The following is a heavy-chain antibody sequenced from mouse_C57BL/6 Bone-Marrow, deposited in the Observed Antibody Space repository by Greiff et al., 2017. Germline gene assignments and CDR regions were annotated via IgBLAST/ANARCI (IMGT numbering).Heavy chain of an antibody. D-gene: IGHD4-1*02. Sequence: QVHVKQSGAELVKPGASVKMSCKASGYTFTSYWITWVKQRPGQGLEWIGDIYPGSGSTNYNEKFKSKATLTVDTSSSTAYMQLSSLTSEDSAVYYCASTGTWFAYWGQGTLVTVSA. CDR2: IYPGSGST. V-gene: IGHV1-55*01. CDR1: GYTFTSYW. CDR3: ASTGTWFAY. J-gene: IGHJ3*01.